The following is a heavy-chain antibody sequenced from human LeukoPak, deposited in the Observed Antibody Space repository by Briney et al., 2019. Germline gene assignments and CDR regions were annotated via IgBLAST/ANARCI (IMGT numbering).Heavy chain of an antibody. J-gene: IGHJ5*02. CDR1: GYSFTSCW. CDR3: ARVGARDIVVVPAAMAFDP. Sequence: GESLKISCKGSGYSFTSCWIGWVRQMPGKGLEWMGIIYPGDSDTRYSPSFQGQVTISADKSISTAYLQWSSLKASDTAMYYCARVGARDIVVVPAAMAFDPWGQGTLVTVSS. D-gene: IGHD2-2*01. V-gene: IGHV5-51*01. CDR2: IYPGDSDT.